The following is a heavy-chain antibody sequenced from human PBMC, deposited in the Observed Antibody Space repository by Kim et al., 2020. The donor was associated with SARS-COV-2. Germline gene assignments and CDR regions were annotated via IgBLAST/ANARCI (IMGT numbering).Heavy chain of an antibody. D-gene: IGHD6-19*01. CDR1: GFTFSSYG. CDR3: AGRRPRVYGGWSDY. V-gene: IGHV3-30*03. Sequence: GGSLRLSCAASGFTFSSYGMHWVRQAPGKGLEWVAVISYDGSNKYYADSVKGRFTISRDNSKNTLYLQMNSLRAEDTAVYYCAGRRPRVYGGWSDYWGQGTLVTVSS. J-gene: IGHJ4*02. CDR2: ISYDGSNK.